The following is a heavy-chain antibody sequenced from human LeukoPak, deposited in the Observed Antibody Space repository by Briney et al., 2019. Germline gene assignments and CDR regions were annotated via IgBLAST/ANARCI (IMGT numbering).Heavy chain of an antibody. Sequence: SVKVSCKASGVIFSNFAFNWVRQAPGQGLEWMGRIIPILDVTHYTQKLQGRLTITADKSTNTSYMELSSLTSEDTAVYYCATPSRTEDGDYGVCWGQGTLVTVSS. V-gene: IGHV1-69*04. CDR3: ATPSRTEDGDYGVC. J-gene: IGHJ4*02. CDR2: IIPILDVT. CDR1: GVIFSNFA. D-gene: IGHD4-17*01.